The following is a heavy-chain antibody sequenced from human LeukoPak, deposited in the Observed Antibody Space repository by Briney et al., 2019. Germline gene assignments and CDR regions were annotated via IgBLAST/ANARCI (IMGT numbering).Heavy chain of an antibody. V-gene: IGHV4-34*01. CDR2: INHSGST. CDR1: GGSFSGYY. CDR3: ARVTAVAGIVDV. D-gene: IGHD6-19*01. J-gene: IGHJ6*04. Sequence: PSETLSLTCAVYGGSFSGYYWSWIRQPPGKGLEWIGEINHSGSTNYNPSLKSRVTISVDTSKNQFSLKLSSVTAADTAVYYCARVTAVAGIVDVWGKGTTVTISS.